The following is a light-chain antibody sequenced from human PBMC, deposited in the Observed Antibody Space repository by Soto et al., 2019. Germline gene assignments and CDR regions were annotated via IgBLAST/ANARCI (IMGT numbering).Light chain of an antibody. CDR2: EVS. Sequence: QSALTQPPSASGSPGQSVTICCTGTSSDVGGYNYVSWYQQHPGKAPKLMIYEVSKRPSGVPDRFSGSKSGNTASLTVSGLQAEDEADYYCSSYAPRVFGGGTKLTVL. J-gene: IGLJ2*01. CDR3: SSYAPRV. V-gene: IGLV2-8*01. CDR1: SSDVGGYNY.